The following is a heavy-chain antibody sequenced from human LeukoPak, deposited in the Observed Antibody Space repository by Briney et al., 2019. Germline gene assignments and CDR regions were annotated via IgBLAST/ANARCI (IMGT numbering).Heavy chain of an antibody. CDR3: TKEVGPPDY. J-gene: IGHJ4*02. CDR1: GFTFSGYW. CDR2: ISYRGTNE. D-gene: IGHD2-2*01. V-gene: IGHV3-30*18. Sequence: GGSLRLSCAASGFTFSGYWMHWVRQAPGKGLEWVAAISYRGTNEYYADSVKGRFTISRDNSKNTLYLQMNSLRAEDTAVYYCTKEVGPPDYWGQGTLVTVSS.